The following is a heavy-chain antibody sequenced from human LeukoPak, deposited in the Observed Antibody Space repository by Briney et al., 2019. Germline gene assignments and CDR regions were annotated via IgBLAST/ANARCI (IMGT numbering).Heavy chain of an antibody. CDR1: GYTFTGYY. J-gene: IGHJ4*02. CDR2: INPNSGGT. CDR3: ARAEWLVLRDDY. Sequence: ALVKVSCKASGYTFTGYYMHWVRQAPGQGLEWMGWINPNSGGTNYAQKFQGRVTTTRDTSIGTAYMELSRLRSDDTAVYYCARAEWLVLRDDYWGQGTLVTVSS. D-gene: IGHD6-19*01. V-gene: IGHV1-2*02.